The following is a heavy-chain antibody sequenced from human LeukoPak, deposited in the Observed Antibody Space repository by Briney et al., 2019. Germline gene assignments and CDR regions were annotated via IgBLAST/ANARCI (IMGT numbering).Heavy chain of an antibody. V-gene: IGHV3-48*03. D-gene: IGHD2/OR15-2a*01. CDR2: ISRSGGTL. CDR3: AKGQNSHFDY. CDR1: GFTFSNSE. J-gene: IGHJ4*02. Sequence: GGSLRPSCAASGFTFSNSEMNWVRQAPGKGLEWVSYISRSGGTLYYADSVKGRFTISRDNTKNLLYLQMNSLRAEDTAVYYCAKGQNSHFDYWGQGTLVTVSS.